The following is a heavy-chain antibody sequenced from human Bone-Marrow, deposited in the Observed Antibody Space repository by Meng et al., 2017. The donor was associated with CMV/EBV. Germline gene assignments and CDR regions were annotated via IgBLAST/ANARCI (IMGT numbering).Heavy chain of an antibody. CDR2: IRYDGSNK. CDR1: GFTFSSYG. Sequence: GESLKISCAASGFTFSSYGMHWVRQATGKGLEWVAFIRYDGSNKYYEDSVKGRFTITRDNYKNTLYLQMNSLRAEDTAVYYCEKEGSSGFSYYYGMDVWGQGTTVTVSS. CDR3: EKEGSSGFSYYYGMDV. J-gene: IGHJ6*02. D-gene: IGHD3-22*01. V-gene: IGHV3-30*02.